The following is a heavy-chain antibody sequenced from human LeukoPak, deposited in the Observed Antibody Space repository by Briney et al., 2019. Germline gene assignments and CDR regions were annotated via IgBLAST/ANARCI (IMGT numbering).Heavy chain of an antibody. V-gene: IGHV3-30*02. CDR3: AREEHYRRYFAL. CDR1: GFTFSSYG. D-gene: IGHD3-16*02. Sequence: GGSLRLSCAASGFTFSSYGMHWVRQAPGKGLEWVAFIRYDGSNKYYADSVKGRFTIDRDNSKNTVYLQMNTLRAEDTAVYFCAREEHYRRYFALWGRGTLVTVSS. J-gene: IGHJ2*01. CDR2: IRYDGSNK.